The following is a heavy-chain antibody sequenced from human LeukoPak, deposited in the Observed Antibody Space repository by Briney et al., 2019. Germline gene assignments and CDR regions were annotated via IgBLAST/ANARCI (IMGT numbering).Heavy chain of an antibody. CDR2: IKQDGSEK. CDR3: ARDLDDGVRDTVAGTP. V-gene: IGHV3-7*01. J-gene: IGHJ5*02. D-gene: IGHD6-19*01. CDR1: GFTFSSYW. Sequence: GGSLRLSCAASGFTFSSYWMSWVRQAPGKGLEWVANIKQDGSEKYYVDSVKGRFTISRDNAKNSLYLQMNSLRAGDTAVYYCARDLDDGVRDTVAGTPWGQGTLVTVSS.